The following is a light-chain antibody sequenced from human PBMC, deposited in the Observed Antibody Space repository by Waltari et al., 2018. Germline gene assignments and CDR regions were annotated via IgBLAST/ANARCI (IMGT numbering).Light chain of an antibody. V-gene: IGLV1-44*01. Sequence: SVLTQPPSASGTPGQRVTISSSGTSAHIGRNSVHWYQQVPGPAPKLLIYNNSQRPSGVPDRFSGSKSGTSASLDISGLQSEDEADYYCAAWDDSLNGVFGGGTKLTVL. CDR1: SAHIGRNS. J-gene: IGLJ3*02. CDR3: AAWDDSLNGV. CDR2: NNS.